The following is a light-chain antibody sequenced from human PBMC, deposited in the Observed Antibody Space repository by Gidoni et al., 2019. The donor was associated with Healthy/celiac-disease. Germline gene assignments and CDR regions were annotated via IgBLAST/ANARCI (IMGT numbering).Light chain of an antibody. CDR3: QQSYSTPRA. CDR2: AAS. V-gene: IGKV1-39*01. CDR1: QSISSY. Sequence: DIQITQSPSSLSASVGDRVTLTCRASQSISSYLNWYQQKPGKAPKLLIYAASSLQSGVPSRFSGSGSGTDFTLTISSLQPEDFATYYCQQSYSTPRAFXQXTKVEIK. J-gene: IGKJ1*01.